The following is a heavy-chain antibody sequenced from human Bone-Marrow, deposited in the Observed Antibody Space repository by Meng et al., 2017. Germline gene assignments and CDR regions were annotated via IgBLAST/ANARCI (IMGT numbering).Heavy chain of an antibody. Sequence: GESLKISCAASGFTFSSYWMSWVRQAPGKGLEWVANIKQDGSEKYYVDSVNGRFTISRDNAKNSLYLQMNSLRTEDTAVYYCARDKFGVVIIGAGPQFESRPPPKTYGMDVWGQGTTVTVSS. D-gene: IGHD3-3*01. J-gene: IGHJ6*02. V-gene: IGHV3-7*01. CDR3: ARDKFGVVIIGAGPQFESRPPPKTYGMDV. CDR2: IKQDGSEK. CDR1: GFTFSSYW.